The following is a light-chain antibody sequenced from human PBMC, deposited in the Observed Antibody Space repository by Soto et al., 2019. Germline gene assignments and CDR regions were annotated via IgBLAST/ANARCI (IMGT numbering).Light chain of an antibody. CDR2: GAS. J-gene: IGKJ4*01. CDR3: QQYGSSLT. Sequence: EIVMTQSPATLSASPGERATLSCRASQSVRSNLAWYQQKPGQAPRLLIYGASTRATGIPARFSGSGSGTEFTLSIGSLKSEDFAVYYCQQYGSSLTFGGGTKVDIK. V-gene: IGKV3-15*01. CDR1: QSVRSN.